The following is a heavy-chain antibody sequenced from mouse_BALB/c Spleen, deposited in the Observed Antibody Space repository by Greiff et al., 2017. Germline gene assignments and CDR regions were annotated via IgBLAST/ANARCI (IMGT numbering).Heavy chain of an antibody. D-gene: IGHD1-1*01. CDR1: GYTFTSYY. CDR2: INPSNGGT. CDR3: TRKDYYGSSHFDY. V-gene: IGHV1S81*02. Sequence: QVQLQQSGAELVKPGASVKLSCKASGYTFTSYYMYWVKQRPGQGLEWIGEINPSNGGTNFNEKFKSKATLTVDKSSSTAYMQLSSLTSEDSAVYYCTRKDYYGSSHFDYWGQGTTLTVSS. J-gene: IGHJ2*01.